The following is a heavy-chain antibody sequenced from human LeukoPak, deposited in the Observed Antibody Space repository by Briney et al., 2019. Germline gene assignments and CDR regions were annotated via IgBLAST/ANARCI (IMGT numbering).Heavy chain of an antibody. CDR2: ISPNSGGT. CDR1: GYTFTGYY. D-gene: IGHD6-19*01. J-gene: IGHJ4*02. CDR3: ARDRGIAVASTPDY. V-gene: IGHV1-2*02. Sequence: ASVKVSCKASGYTFTGYYMHWVRQAPGQGLEWMGWISPNSGGTNYAQKFQGRVTMTRDTSISTAYMELSRLRSDDTAMYYCARDRGIAVASTPDYWGQGTLVTVSS.